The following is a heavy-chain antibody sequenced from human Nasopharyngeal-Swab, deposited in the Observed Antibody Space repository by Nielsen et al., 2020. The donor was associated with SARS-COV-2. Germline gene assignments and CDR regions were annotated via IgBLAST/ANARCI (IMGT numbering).Heavy chain of an antibody. J-gene: IGHJ6*02. D-gene: IGHD3-9*01. Sequence: SETLSLTCAVYGGSFSGYYWSWIRQPPGKGLEWIGEINHSGSTNYNPSLKSRVTISVDTSKNQFSLKLSSVTAADTAVYYCAREELLRYFDWTYYYYGMDVWGQGTTVTVSS. V-gene: IGHV4-34*01. CDR2: INHSGST. CDR3: AREELLRYFDWTYYYYGMDV. CDR1: GGSFSGYY.